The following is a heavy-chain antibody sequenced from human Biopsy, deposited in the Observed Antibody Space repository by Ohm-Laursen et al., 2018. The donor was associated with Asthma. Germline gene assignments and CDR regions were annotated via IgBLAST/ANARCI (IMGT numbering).Heavy chain of an antibody. CDR3: ARERAGVLGSYNGMDV. J-gene: IGHJ6*01. Sequence: SLRPSCAASGFTFSNYGMSWVRQVAGKGLDWVADVTYDGISLYYAESVKGRFTISRDNSRNTLNLQMNSLRPDDTAVYFCARERAGVLGSYNGMDVWGPGRTVSASS. CDR1: GFTFSNYG. D-gene: IGHD2-8*01. V-gene: IGHV3-30*03. CDR2: VTYDGISL.